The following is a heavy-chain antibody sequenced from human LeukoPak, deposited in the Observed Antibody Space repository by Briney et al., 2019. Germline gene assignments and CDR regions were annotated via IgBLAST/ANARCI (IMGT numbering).Heavy chain of an antibody. Sequence: HGESLKISCEGSGYSNTSYWIGWVRQMPGKGLECMGIIYPGNSDTSYSPPFHGQVTISVDKSISTAYLQWSSLKASDTAMYYCARRCYCSGGDCYSAAFDIWGQGTMVTVSS. CDR3: ARRCYCSGGDCYSAAFDI. J-gene: IGHJ3*02. CDR1: GYSNTSYW. V-gene: IGHV5-51*01. D-gene: IGHD2-15*01. CDR2: IYPGNSDT.